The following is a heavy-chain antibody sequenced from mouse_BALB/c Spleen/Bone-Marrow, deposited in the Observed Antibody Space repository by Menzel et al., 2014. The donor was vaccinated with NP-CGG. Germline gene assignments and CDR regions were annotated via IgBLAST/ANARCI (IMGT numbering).Heavy chain of an antibody. CDR2: IYPGNVNT. D-gene: IGHD2-2*01. CDR3: ARSRWDGYDDYAMDY. CDR1: GYTFTSYY. V-gene: IGHV1S56*01. J-gene: IGHJ4*01. Sequence: LVESGPELVKPGASVRISCKASGYTFTSYYIHWVKQRPGQGLEWIGWIYPGNVNTKYNEKFKGKATLTADKSSSTAYMQLSSLTSEDSAVYFCARSRWDGYDDYAMDYWGQGTSVTVSS.